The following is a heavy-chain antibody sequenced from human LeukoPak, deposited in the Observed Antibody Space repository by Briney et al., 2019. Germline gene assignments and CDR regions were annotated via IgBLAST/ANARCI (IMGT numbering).Heavy chain of an antibody. CDR2: ISSSGSTI. CDR3: ARDPGCSGGSCPTLDL. J-gene: IGHJ2*01. CDR1: GFTFSSYE. Sequence: PGGSLRLSCAASGFTFSSYEMNWVRQAPGKGLEWLSYISSSGSTIYYADSVKGRFTISRDNAKNSLYLQMNSLRAEDTAVYYCARDPGCSGGSCPTLDLWGRGTLVTVSS. V-gene: IGHV3-48*03. D-gene: IGHD2-15*01.